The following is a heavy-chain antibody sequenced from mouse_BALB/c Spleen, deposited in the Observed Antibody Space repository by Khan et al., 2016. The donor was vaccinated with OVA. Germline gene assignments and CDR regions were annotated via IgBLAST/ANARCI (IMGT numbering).Heavy chain of an antibody. CDR3: TRQRGYYGNNPYFDY. V-gene: IGHV5-6-4*01. CDR2: ISSGGSYT. J-gene: IGHJ2*01. D-gene: IGHD1-1*01. CDR1: GFSFSSYS. Sequence: EVELVESGGGLVRPGGSLKLSCAASGFSFSSYSMSWVRQTPEKRLEWVATISSGGSYTYYPDSVKGRFTISRDNAKNTLYLQMSSLNSEDTAMYYWTRQRGYYGNNPYFDYWGQGSTLTVSS.